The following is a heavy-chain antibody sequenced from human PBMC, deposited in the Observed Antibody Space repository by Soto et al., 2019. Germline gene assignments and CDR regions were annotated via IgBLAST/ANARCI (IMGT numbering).Heavy chain of an antibody. J-gene: IGHJ4*02. CDR2: ISHDGSNK. D-gene: IGHD6-13*01. CDR3: AKERTSTWFLFDS. Sequence: GGSLRLSCAASGFTSDSYGMHWVRQAPGKGLEWVAVISHDGSNKYYADSVEGRFTISRDNSENTVYLQMNSLRVEDTAVYYCAKERTSTWFLFDSWGQGTLVTVSS. V-gene: IGHV3-30*18. CDR1: GFTSDSYG.